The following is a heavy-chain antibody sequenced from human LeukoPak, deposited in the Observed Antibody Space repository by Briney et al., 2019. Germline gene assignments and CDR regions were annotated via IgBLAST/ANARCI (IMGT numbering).Heavy chain of an antibody. Sequence: PSETLSLTCAVSGGSINNSNWWNWVRQPPGKGLEWIGEIYHSGSTNYNPSLKSRVTISVDTSKNQFSLKLSSVTAADTAVYYCARDRTLGGDILTGYPNWFDPWGQGTLVTVSS. J-gene: IGHJ5*02. CDR3: ARDRTLGGDILTGYPNWFDP. V-gene: IGHV4-4*02. CDR2: IYHSGST. CDR1: GGSINNSNW. D-gene: IGHD3-9*01.